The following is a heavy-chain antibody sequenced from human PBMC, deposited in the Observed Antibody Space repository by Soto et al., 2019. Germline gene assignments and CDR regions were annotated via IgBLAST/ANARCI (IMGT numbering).Heavy chain of an antibody. CDR2: IIPIFGTA. CDR1: GGTSSSYA. V-gene: IGHV1-69*01. Sequence: QVQLVQSGAEVKKPGSSVKVSCKASGGTSSSYAINWVRQAPGQGLEWMGGIIPIFGTANYAQKLQGRVTIIADDSTSTSYIELGSLRSEDTAVYYCARGIGISVNAMDVWGQGTTVTVSS. D-gene: IGHD3-3*02. J-gene: IGHJ6*02. CDR3: ARGIGISVNAMDV.